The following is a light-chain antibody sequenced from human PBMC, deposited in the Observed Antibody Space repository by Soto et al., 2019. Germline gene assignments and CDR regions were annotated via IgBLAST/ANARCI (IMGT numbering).Light chain of an antibody. CDR3: QQYGSSPPFT. Sequence: EIVFTQSPATLSLSPGERATLSCRASQNLNSNFLAWYQQKPGQAPRLLIYGVYNRATGIPDRFSGSGSGTDFTLTISRLETEDFAVYYCQQYGSSPPFTVGPGTKGDIK. J-gene: IGKJ3*01. CDR2: GVY. V-gene: IGKV3-20*01. CDR1: QNLNSNF.